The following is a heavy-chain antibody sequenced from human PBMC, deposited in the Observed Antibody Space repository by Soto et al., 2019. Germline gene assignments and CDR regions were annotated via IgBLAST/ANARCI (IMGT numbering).Heavy chain of an antibody. V-gene: IGHV3-48*02. D-gene: IGHD3-22*01. Sequence: XVSLRLSCAASGFTFSSYSMNWVRQAPGKGLEWVSYISSSSSAIYYADSVKGRFTISRDNAKNSLYLQMNSLKDEDTAVYYCARTGDSSGYYRDAFDIWGQGTMVTVSS. J-gene: IGHJ3*02. CDR1: GFTFSSYS. CDR3: ARTGDSSGYYRDAFDI. CDR2: ISSSSSAI.